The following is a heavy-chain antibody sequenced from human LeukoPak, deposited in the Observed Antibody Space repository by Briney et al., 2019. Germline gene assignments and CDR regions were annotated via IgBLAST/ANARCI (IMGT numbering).Heavy chain of an antibody. V-gene: IGHV3-23*01. D-gene: IGHD6-19*01. CDR2: ISDSGGRT. CDR1: GFTFSSYA. J-gene: IGHJ4*02. Sequence: GGSLSLSCAASGFTFSSYAMNWVRQAPGKGLEWVSGISDSGGRTYYADSVKGRFTISRDNSKNTLYLQMNSLRVEDTAIYYYAGGQWLPDYWGQGTLVTVSS. CDR3: AGGQWLPDY.